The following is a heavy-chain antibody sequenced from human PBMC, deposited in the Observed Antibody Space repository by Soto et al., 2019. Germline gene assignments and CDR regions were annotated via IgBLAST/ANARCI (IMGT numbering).Heavy chain of an antibody. V-gene: IGHV1-18*04. CDR1: GYTFTSYY. D-gene: IGHD1-26*01. CDR3: ARILVGASANWFDP. Sequence: ASVKVSCKASGYTFTSYYMHWVRQAPGQGLEWMGWISAYNGNTNYAQKLQGRVTMTTDTSTSTAYMELRSLRSDDTAVYYCARILVGASANWFDPWGQGTLVTVSS. CDR2: ISAYNGNT. J-gene: IGHJ5*02.